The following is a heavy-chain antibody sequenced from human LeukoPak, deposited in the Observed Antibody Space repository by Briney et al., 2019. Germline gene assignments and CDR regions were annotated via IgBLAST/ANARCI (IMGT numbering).Heavy chain of an antibody. J-gene: IGHJ4*02. CDR2: IYTSGSA. D-gene: IGHD6-19*01. V-gene: IGHV4-4*07. Sequence: SETLSLTCTVSGVSITTYYWSWIRQPAGEGLEWIGRIYTSGSANYNPSLKSRVSMSLDTSKNQFSLKLSSVTAADTAVYYCARDRGDSSDWSAYYFGDWGQGTLVTVSS. CDR1: GVSITTYY. CDR3: ARDRGDSSDWSAYYFGD.